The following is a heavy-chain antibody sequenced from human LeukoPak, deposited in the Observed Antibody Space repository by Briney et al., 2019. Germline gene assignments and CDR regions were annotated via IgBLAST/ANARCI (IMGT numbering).Heavy chain of an antibody. D-gene: IGHD1-1*01. Sequence: ASVRVSCKASGYTFTSYAMHWVRQAPGQRLERMGWINAGNGNTKYSQKFQGRVTITRDTSASTAYMELSSLRSEDTAVYYCARTRLERLYYYYGMDVWGKGTTVTVSS. CDR2: INAGNGNT. V-gene: IGHV1-3*01. CDR1: GYTFTSYA. J-gene: IGHJ6*04. CDR3: ARTRLERLYYYYGMDV.